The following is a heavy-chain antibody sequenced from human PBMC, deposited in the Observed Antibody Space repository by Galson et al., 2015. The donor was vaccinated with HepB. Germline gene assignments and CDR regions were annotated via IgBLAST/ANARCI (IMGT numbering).Heavy chain of an antibody. D-gene: IGHD3-22*01. J-gene: IGHJ5*02. CDR3: ARLRAITMTVVRA. CDR1: GFTFSSYA. V-gene: IGHV3-23*01. Sequence: SLRLSCAASGFTFSSYAMSWVRQAPGKGLEWVSAISGSGGSTYYADSVKGRFTISRDNSKNTLYLQMNSLRAEDTAVYYCARLRAITMTVVRAWGQGTLVTVSS. CDR2: ISGSGGST.